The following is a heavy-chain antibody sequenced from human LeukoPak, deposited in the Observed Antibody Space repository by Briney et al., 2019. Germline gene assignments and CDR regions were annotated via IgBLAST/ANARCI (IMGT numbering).Heavy chain of an antibody. V-gene: IGHV3-7*01. Sequence: GGSLRLSCAASGFSFSSYWMTWVRQAPGKGLEWVANIKQDGSEKYYVDSVMGRFTISRDNAKNSLYLQMNSLRAEDTAVYYCARMSTSSWYVCDYWGQGTLVTVSS. CDR2: IKQDGSEK. CDR3: ARMSTSSWYVCDY. D-gene: IGHD6-13*01. J-gene: IGHJ4*02. CDR1: GFSFSSYW.